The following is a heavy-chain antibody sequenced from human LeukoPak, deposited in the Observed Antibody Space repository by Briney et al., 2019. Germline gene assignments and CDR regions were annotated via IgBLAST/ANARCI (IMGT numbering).Heavy chain of an antibody. CDR2: INPNGGST. Sequence: ASVKVSCEASGYTFTSHYIHWVRQAPGQGLEWMGIINPNGGSTGYAQKFQGRVTLTRDTSTSTVYMELSSLRSEDTAVYYCVRGTGTSCGYFDYWGQGTLVSVSS. V-gene: IGHV1-46*01. CDR3: VRGTGTSCGYFDY. D-gene: IGHD1-14*01. CDR1: GYTFTSHY. J-gene: IGHJ4*02.